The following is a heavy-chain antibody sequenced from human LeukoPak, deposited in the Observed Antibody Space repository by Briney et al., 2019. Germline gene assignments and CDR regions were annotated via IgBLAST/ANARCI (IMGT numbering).Heavy chain of an antibody. Sequence: SETLSPTCAVYGGSFSGYYWSWIRQPPGKGLEWIGEINHSGSTNYNPSLKSRVTISVDTSKNQFSLKLSSVTAADTAVYYCARGRGYYEPHFDYWGQGTLVTVSS. CDR2: INHSGST. CDR3: ARGRGYYEPHFDY. D-gene: IGHD3-22*01. V-gene: IGHV4-34*01. CDR1: GGSFSGYY. J-gene: IGHJ4*02.